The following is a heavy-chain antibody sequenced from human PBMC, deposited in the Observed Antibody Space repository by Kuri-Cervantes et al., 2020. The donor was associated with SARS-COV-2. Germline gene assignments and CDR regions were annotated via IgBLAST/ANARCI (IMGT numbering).Heavy chain of an antibody. D-gene: IGHD2-2*01. CDR2: ISSSSSYI. J-gene: IGHJ3*02. Sequence: GESLKISCAASGFTFSSYSMNWVRQAPGKGLEWVSSISSSSSYICYADSVKGRFTISRDNAKNSLYLQMNSLRAEDTAVYYCARGVVVPAANMGYDAFDIWGQGTMVTVSS. CDR1: GFTFSSYS. CDR3: ARGVVVPAANMGYDAFDI. V-gene: IGHV3-21*01.